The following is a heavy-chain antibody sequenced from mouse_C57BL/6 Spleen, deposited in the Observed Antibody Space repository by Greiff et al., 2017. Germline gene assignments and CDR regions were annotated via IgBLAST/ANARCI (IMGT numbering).Heavy chain of an antibody. CDR1: GFNIKNTY. V-gene: IGHV14-3*01. CDR2: IDPANGNT. Sequence: VQLQPSLAELVRPGASVKLSCTASGFNIKNTYMHWVKQRPEQGLAWIGRIDPANGNTKYAPKFQGKATITADTSSNTAYLQLSSLTSEDTAIYYCARSTDSGSYWYFDVWGTGTTVTVAS. CDR3: ARSTDSGSYWYFDV. J-gene: IGHJ1*03. D-gene: IGHD4-1*01.